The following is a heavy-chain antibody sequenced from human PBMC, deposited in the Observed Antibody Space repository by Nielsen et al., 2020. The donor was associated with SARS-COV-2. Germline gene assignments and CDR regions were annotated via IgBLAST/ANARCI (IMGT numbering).Heavy chain of an antibody. D-gene: IGHD1-26*01. CDR2: ISWNSGSI. CDR3: AKNPRVEAGWVYFDY. J-gene: IGHJ4*02. Sequence: SLKISCAASGFTFDDYAMHWVRQAPGKGLEWVSGISWNSGSIGYADSVKGRFTISRDNAKNSLYLQMNSLRAEDTAVYFCAKNPRVEAGWVYFDYWGQGTLVTVSS. V-gene: IGHV3-9*01. CDR1: GFTFDDYA.